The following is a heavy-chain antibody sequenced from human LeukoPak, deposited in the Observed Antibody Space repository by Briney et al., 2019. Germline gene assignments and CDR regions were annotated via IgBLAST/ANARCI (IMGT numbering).Heavy chain of an antibody. CDR1: GFTFSSYA. CDR3: AKDIDV. CDR2: ISYDGSNK. Sequence: GRSLRLSCAASGFTFSSYAMHWVRQAPGKGLEWVAVISYDGSNKYYADSVKGRFTISRDNSKNTLYLQMNSLRAEDTALYYCAKDIDVWGQGTTVTVSS. V-gene: IGHV3-30-3*01. J-gene: IGHJ6*02.